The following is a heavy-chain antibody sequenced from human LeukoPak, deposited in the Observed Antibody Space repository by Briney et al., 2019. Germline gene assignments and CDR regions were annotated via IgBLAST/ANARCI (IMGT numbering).Heavy chain of an antibody. V-gene: IGHV1-46*01. J-gene: IGHJ3*02. CDR2: INPSGGST. Sequence: ASVKVSCKASGYTFTSYYMHWVRQAPGQGLEWMGIINPSGGSTSYAQKFQGRVTMTRDTSISTAYMELSRLRSDDTAVYYCARKAYDYVWGSYRYTEGGNAFDIWGQGTMVTVSS. CDR3: ARKAYDYVWGSYRYTEGGNAFDI. D-gene: IGHD3-16*02. CDR1: GYTFTSYY.